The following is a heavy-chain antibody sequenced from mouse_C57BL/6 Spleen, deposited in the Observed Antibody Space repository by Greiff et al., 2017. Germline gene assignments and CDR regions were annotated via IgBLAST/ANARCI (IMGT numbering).Heavy chain of an antibody. V-gene: IGHV1-62-2*01. Sequence: VQLQQSGAELVKPGASVKLSCKASGYTFTEYTIHWVKQRSGQGLEWIGWFYPGSGSIKYNEKFKDKATLTADKSSSTVYMELSSLTSEDSAVYFCARHGRVLDPYGSKGAMDYWGQGTSVTVSS. CDR3: ARHGRVLDPYGSKGAMDY. CDR1: GYTFTEYT. D-gene: IGHD1-1*02. J-gene: IGHJ4*01. CDR2: FYPGSGSI.